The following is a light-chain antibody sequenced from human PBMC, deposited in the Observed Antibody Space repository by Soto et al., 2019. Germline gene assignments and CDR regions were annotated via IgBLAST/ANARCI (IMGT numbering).Light chain of an antibody. J-gene: IGLJ3*02. Sequence: QSVLTQPPSASGTPGQRVTISCSGSSSNIGINSVYWYQQVPGTAPKLLIHSYNQRPSGVPDRFSGSKSGTSASLAISGLRSEDEADYYCAAWDDIVSGRMFGGGTKVTVL. CDR2: SYN. V-gene: IGLV1-47*02. CDR1: SSNIGINS. CDR3: AAWDDIVSGRM.